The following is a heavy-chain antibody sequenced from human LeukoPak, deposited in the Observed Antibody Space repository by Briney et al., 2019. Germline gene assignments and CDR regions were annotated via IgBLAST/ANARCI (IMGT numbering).Heavy chain of an antibody. J-gene: IGHJ4*02. Sequence: GGSLRLSCATSGFTFDDYAFHWVRQVPGKGLEWVSLTSRDGGTTSYGDSVKGRFTISRDNSKNSLYMQMNSLKTEDSALYYCTKDFSGSYENWGQGTLVTVSS. V-gene: IGHV3-43*02. D-gene: IGHD3-10*01. CDR3: TKDFSGSYEN. CDR1: GFTFDDYA. CDR2: TSRDGGTT.